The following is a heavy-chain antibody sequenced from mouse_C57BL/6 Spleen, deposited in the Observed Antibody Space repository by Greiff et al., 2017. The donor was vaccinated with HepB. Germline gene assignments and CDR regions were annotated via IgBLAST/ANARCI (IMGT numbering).Heavy chain of an antibody. CDR2: IWRGGST. V-gene: IGHV2-5*01. D-gene: IGHD1-1*01. J-gene: IGHJ4*01. Sequence: QVQLKESGPGLVQPSQSLSITCTVSGFSLTSYGVHWVRQSPGKGLEWLGVIWRGGSTDYNAAFMSRLSITKDNSKSQVFYKMNSLQADDTAIYYYAKNYYYGSREAMDYWGQGTSVTVSS. CDR1: GFSLTSYG. CDR3: AKNYYYGSREAMDY.